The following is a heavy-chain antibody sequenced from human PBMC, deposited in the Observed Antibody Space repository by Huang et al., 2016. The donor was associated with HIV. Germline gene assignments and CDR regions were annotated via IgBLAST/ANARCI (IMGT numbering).Heavy chain of an antibody. CDR2: IYFNENA. CDR1: GGSISSNIHY. D-gene: IGHD2-15*01. CDR3: ARDVAVSRLDEFDL. Sequence: QLQLQESGPGLVRPSETLSLTCTVPGGSISSNIHYWGWIRQPPGKGLDWIGSIYFNENAYYNPSLKSRVTISIDTSKNQCSLKLSSVTAADTAVYYCARDVAVSRLDEFDLWGQGTRVTVSS. J-gene: IGHJ3*01. V-gene: IGHV4-39*02.